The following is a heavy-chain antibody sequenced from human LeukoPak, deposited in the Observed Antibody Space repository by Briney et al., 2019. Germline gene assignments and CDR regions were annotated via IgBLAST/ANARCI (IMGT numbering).Heavy chain of an antibody. V-gene: IGHV4-39*07. CDR2: IYYSGST. Sequence: SETLSLTCTVSGGSISSSSYYWGWIRQPPGKGLGWIGSIYYSGSTYYNPSLKSRVTISVDTSKNQFSLKLSSVTAAATAVYYCARAPNCSSTSCYRGNNWFDPWGQGTLVTVSS. CDR3: ARAPNCSSTSCYRGNNWFDP. J-gene: IGHJ5*02. D-gene: IGHD2-2*02. CDR1: GGSISSSSYY.